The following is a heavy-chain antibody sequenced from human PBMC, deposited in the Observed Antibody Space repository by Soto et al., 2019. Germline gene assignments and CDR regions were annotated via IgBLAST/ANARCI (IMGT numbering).Heavy chain of an antibody. V-gene: IGHV3-33*01. CDR1: GFTFSIYG. D-gene: IGHD6-19*01. J-gene: IGHJ3*02. CDR3: AREMAGSDAFDI. Sequence: GGSLRLSCAASGFTFSIYGMHWVRQAPGKGLEWVAVIWYDGSNKYYADSVKGRFTVSRDNSKNTLYLQMNSLRAEDTAVYYCAREMAGSDAFDIWGQGTMVTVSS. CDR2: IWYDGSNK.